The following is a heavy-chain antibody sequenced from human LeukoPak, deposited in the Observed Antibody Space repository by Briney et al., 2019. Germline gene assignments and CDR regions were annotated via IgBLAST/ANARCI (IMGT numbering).Heavy chain of an antibody. D-gene: IGHD3-10*01. J-gene: IGHJ4*02. CDR2: IYSGGST. V-gene: IGHV3-53*01. CDR1: GFTVSSNY. CDR3: AKGGNYYGSGSYYNALEY. Sequence: PGGSLRLSCAASGFTVSSNYMSWVRQAPGKGLEWVSVIYSGGSTYYADSVKGRFTISRDNSKNTLYLQMNSLRAEDTAVYYCAKGGNYYGSGSYYNALEYWGQGTLVTVSS.